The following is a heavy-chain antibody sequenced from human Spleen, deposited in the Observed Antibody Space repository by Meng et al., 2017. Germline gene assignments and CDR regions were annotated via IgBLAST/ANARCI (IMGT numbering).Heavy chain of an antibody. CDR2: ISGSGGST. CDR3: AKEYSGYDSFDY. V-gene: IGHV3-23*04. D-gene: IGHD5-12*01. J-gene: IGHJ4*02. CDR1: GFTFSSYA. Sequence: EVQQVESGGGLVQPGGCRIRSCAASGFTFSSYAMSWVRQAPGKGLEWASGISGSGGSTYYADSVKGRFTISRDNSKNTLYLQMDSLRADDTAVYYCAKEYSGYDSFDYWGQGTLVTVSS.